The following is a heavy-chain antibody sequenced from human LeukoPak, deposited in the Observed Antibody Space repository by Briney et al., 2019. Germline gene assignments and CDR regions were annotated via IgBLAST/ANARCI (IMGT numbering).Heavy chain of an antibody. CDR3: ASLAYDSSGYYGVGYYFDY. V-gene: IGHV3-11*01. D-gene: IGHD3-22*01. Sequence: GGSLRLSCAASGFTFSDYYISWIRQAPGKWLEWVSYISSSGSTIYYADSVKGRFTISRDNAKNSLYLQMNSLRAEDTAVYYCASLAYDSSGYYGVGYYFDYWGQGTLVTVSS. CDR2: ISSSGSTI. CDR1: GFTFSDYY. J-gene: IGHJ4*02.